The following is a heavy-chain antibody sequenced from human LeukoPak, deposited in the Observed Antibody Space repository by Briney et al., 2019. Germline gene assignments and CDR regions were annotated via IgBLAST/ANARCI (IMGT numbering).Heavy chain of an antibody. D-gene: IGHD4-17*01. CDR1: GFTFSSYA. V-gene: IGHV3-23*01. Sequence: GGSLRLSCAASGFTFSSYAMSWVRQAPGKGLEWVSAISGSGGSTYYADSVKGRFTISRDNSKNTLYLQMNSLRAEDTAVYYCAKAGSTYGDYGINYFDYWGQGTLVTVSS. J-gene: IGHJ4*02. CDR2: ISGSGGST. CDR3: AKAGSTYGDYGINYFDY.